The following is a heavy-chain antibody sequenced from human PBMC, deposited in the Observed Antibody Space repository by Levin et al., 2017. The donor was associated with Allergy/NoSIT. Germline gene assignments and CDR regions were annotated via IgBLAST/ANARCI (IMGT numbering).Heavy chain of an antibody. CDR3: ARQKQWLAMLDY. CDR1: GGSISSSSYY. D-gene: IGHD6-19*01. CDR2: IYYSGST. J-gene: IGHJ4*02. Sequence: SQTLSLTCTVSGGSISSSSYYWGWIRQPPGKGLEWIGSIYYSGSTYYNPSLKSRVTISVDTSKNQFSLKLSSVTAADTAVYYCARQKQWLAMLDYWGQGTLVTVSS. V-gene: IGHV4-39*01.